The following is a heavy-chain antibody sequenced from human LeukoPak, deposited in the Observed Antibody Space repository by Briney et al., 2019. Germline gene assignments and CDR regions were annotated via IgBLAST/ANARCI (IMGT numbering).Heavy chain of an antibody. V-gene: IGHV1-69*05. CDR3: ATYGGNTAEYFQH. J-gene: IGHJ1*01. CDR2: IIPMSTTA. CDR1: GGIYRITA. D-gene: IGHD4-23*01. Sequence: GASVKVFCKVSGGIYRITAITWVPQAPGQGLEWMGGIIPMSTTANYAQKFQGRVTITRDDSTSTAYMEVSSLRSEDRALYYCATYGGNTAEYFQHWGQGTLVTVSS.